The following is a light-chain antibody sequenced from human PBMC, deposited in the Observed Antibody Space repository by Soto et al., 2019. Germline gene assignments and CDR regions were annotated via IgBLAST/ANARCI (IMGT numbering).Light chain of an antibody. Sequence: ELVMTQSPATRSLSPGERATLSCRPSQIVSGNLAWYQQKPGQAPRLLIYGASTRATGIPARFSGSGSGTEFTLTISSLQSEDFAVYYCQQYNNGWTFGQGTKVEIK. CDR2: GAS. J-gene: IGKJ1*01. CDR1: QIVSGN. CDR3: QQYNNGWT. V-gene: IGKV3-15*01.